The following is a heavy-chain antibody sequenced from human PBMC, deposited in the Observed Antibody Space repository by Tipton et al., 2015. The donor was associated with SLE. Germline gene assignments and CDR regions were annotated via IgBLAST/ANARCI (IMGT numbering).Heavy chain of an antibody. V-gene: IGHV4-59*01. CDR1: GGSISSYY. D-gene: IGHD1-26*01. CDR3: ARDCLGAGRWFDP. Sequence: TLSLTCTVSGGSISSYYWSWIRQPPGKGLEWIGYIYYSGSTNYNPSLKSRVTISVDTSKNQFSLKLSSVTAADTAVYYCARDCLGAGRWFDPWGQGTLVTVSS. J-gene: IGHJ5*02. CDR2: IYYSGST.